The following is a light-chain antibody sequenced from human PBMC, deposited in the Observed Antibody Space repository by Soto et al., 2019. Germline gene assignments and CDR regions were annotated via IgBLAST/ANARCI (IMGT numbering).Light chain of an antibody. CDR2: SAS. CDR3: LQHDSYPWT. Sequence: AIPMTQSPSSLSAFVGDSVTITCRASQDIKDEVGWYQQKPGKAPRLLIFSASSLQSGVPSRFRGSGTGTDFTLTISGLQAADVATYYCLQHDSYPWTFGQGTKVEIK. V-gene: IGKV1-6*01. CDR1: QDIKDE. J-gene: IGKJ1*01.